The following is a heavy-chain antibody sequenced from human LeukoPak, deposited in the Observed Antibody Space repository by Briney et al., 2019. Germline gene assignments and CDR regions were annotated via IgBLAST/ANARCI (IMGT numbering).Heavy chain of an antibody. Sequence: GGSLRLSCAASGFTFSIYSFNWVRQAPGKGLEWVSYISGDSNYIYYADSVKGRFTISRDNAKNSLYLQMNSLRVEDTAVYYCARVLDDVYWGQGTLVTVSS. V-gene: IGHV3-21*05. CDR1: GFTFSIYS. CDR3: ARVLDDVY. D-gene: IGHD3-3*01. CDR2: ISGDSNYI. J-gene: IGHJ4*02.